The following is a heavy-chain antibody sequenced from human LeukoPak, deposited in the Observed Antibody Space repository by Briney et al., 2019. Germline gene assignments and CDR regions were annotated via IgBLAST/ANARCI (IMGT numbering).Heavy chain of an antibody. Sequence: ASVKVSCKASGGTIGSYTLSWVRQAPGQGLEWMGGIVPLLDTLNYAQKFRQRITITADDSASTVYMELSSLRPEDTAIYYCMVRGGTDPWGQGTLVTVSS. V-gene: IGHV1-69*13. CDR2: IVPLLDTL. J-gene: IGHJ5*02. CDR1: GGTIGSYT. CDR3: MVRGGTDP. D-gene: IGHD3-16*01.